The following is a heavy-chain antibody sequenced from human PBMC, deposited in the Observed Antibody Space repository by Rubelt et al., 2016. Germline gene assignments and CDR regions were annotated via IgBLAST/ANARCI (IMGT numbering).Heavy chain of an antibody. CDR1: GFTFSSYS. J-gene: IGHJ4*02. CDR2: ISSSSSTI. CDR3: AREVGVPGPFVY. V-gene: IGHV3-48*04. D-gene: IGHD3-22*01. Sequence: EVQLVESGGGLVQPGGSLRLSCAASGFTFSSYSMNWVRQAPGKGLEWVSYISSSSSTIFYADAVKGRFTISIDNAKSSLYLQMNSLRAEDTAVYYCAREVGVPGPFVYWGQGTLVTVSS.